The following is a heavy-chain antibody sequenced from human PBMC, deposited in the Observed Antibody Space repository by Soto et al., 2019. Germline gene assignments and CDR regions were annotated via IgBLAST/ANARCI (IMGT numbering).Heavy chain of an antibody. D-gene: IGHD5-18*01. CDR3: ARDNGYSYGYTLDH. Sequence: TVLCGTIRGHYGRWILQTPGKGLEWIGYIYYSGSTNYNPSLKSRVTISVDTSKNQFSLKLSSVTAADTAVYYCARDNGYSYGYTLDHWGQGTLVTVSS. CDR1: CGTIRGHY. J-gene: IGHJ4*02. V-gene: IGHV4-59*11. CDR2: IYYSGST.